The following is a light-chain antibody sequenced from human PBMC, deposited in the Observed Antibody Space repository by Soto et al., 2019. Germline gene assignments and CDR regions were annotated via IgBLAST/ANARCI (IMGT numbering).Light chain of an antibody. CDR2: GTT. CDR3: QSYDSSLNGMV. Sequence: QSVLTQPPSVSGAPGQRVTISCTGSSSNIGKGYDVHWYQQLPGTAPKLLIYGTTNRPSGVPDRFSGSKSGTSASLAIAGLQAEDEATYYCQSYDSSLNGMVFGGGTKSPS. V-gene: IGLV1-40*01. J-gene: IGLJ3*02. CDR1: SSNIGKGYD.